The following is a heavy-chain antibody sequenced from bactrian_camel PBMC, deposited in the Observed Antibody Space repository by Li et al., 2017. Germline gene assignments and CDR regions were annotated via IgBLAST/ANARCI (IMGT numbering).Heavy chain of an antibody. CDR3: AAATCWRLDPDWGNNYKM. D-gene: IGHD5*01. V-gene: IGHV3-3*01. CDR1: GRTDRSYS. CDR2: IEDNGRI. J-gene: IGHJ4*01. Sequence: HVQLVESGGGSEQAGESLRLTCTASGRTDRSYSMGWFRQDPGKEREGVACIEDNGRISYADSVEGRFTISEDNAKSTVYLQMNSLKPEDTAMYYCAAATCWRLDPDWGNNYKMWGQGTQVTVS.